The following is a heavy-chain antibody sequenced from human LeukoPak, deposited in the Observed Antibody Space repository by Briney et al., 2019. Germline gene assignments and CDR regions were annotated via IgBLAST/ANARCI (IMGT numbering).Heavy chain of an antibody. D-gene: IGHD5-18*01. J-gene: IGHJ4*02. CDR1: GYTFTSYD. CDR3: ARGSRLIQLWLRRGYYFDY. Sequence: ASVKVSCKASGYTFTSYDINWVRQATGQGLEWMGWMNPNSGNTGYAQKFQGRVTMTRNTSISTAYMELSSLRSEDTAVYYCARGSRLIQLWLRRGYYFDYWGQGTLVTVSS. CDR2: MNPNSGNT. V-gene: IGHV1-8*01.